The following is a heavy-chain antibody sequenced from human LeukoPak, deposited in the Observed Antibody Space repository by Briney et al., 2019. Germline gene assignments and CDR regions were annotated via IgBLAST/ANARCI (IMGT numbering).Heavy chain of an antibody. Sequence: PSETLSLTCTVSGYSINSGYFWGCIRQPPLKGLEWIGSIYHSGRTYYNPSLKSRVTISVDTSKNQFSLKLSSVTAADTAVYYCARDETYSSDWQSNHYYYYMDVWGKGTTVTVSS. CDR1: GYSINSGYF. V-gene: IGHV4-38-2*02. CDR2: IYHSGRT. CDR3: ARDETYSSDWQSNHYYYYMDV. J-gene: IGHJ6*03. D-gene: IGHD6-19*01.